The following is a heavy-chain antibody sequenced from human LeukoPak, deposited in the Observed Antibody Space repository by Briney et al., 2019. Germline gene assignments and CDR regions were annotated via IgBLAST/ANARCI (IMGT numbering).Heavy chain of an antibody. CDR1: GFTFSSYA. D-gene: IGHD3-16*02. Sequence: PGGSLRLSCAASGFTFSSYAMSWVRQAPGKGLEWVSAISGSGGSTYYADSVKGRFTISRDNSKNTLYLQMNSLRAEDTAVYYCAKDQGLITFGGVIVMRNAFDIWGQGTMVTVYS. CDR2: ISGSGGST. J-gene: IGHJ3*02. V-gene: IGHV3-23*01. CDR3: AKDQGLITFGGVIVMRNAFDI.